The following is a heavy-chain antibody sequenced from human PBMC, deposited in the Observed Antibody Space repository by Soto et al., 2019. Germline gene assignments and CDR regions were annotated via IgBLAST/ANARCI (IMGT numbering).Heavy chain of an antibody. CDR2: IYYSGAT. D-gene: IGHD3-16*01. Sequence: SLTGTVAGDSSNDYGYFWTWIRQKPGEGLEWIGYIYYSGATYYTPSLKTRVSISLHKSQNYFSLELSSVTAADTAVYYCATSNGAYSYDTVSWGQGTLVTVSS. V-gene: IGHV4-31*03. CDR1: GDSSNDYGYF. J-gene: IGHJ5*02. CDR3: ATSNGAYSYDTVS.